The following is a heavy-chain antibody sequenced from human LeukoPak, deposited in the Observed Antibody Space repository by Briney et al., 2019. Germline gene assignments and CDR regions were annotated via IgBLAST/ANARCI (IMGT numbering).Heavy chain of an antibody. J-gene: IGHJ4*02. V-gene: IGHV3-15*01. D-gene: IGHD2-15*01. CDR1: GFTFSNAW. CDR2: IKSKTDGGTT. CDR3: TTIRGFCSGRSCLGY. Sequence: GGSLRLSCAASGFTFSNAWMSWVRQAPGKGLESVGRIKSKTDGGTTDCAAPVKGRFTISRDDSKNTLYLQMNSLKSEDTAVYYCTTIRGFCSGRSCLGYWGQGTLVTVSS.